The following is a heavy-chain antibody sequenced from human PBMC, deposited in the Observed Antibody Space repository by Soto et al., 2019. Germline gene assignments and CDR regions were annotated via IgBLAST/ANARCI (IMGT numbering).Heavy chain of an antibody. Sequence: QVQRVQSGAEVKKPGSSVKVSCKASGGTFSSYAISWVRQAPGRGLEWMGGIIPIFGTANYAQKFQARVTITADESTSTAYMELSSLRSEDTSVYYCARGSGYYYGSGSEYWGQGTLVTVSS. CDR1: GGTFSSYA. CDR2: IIPIFGTA. CDR3: ARGSGYYYGSGSEY. J-gene: IGHJ4*02. V-gene: IGHV1-69*01. D-gene: IGHD3-10*01.